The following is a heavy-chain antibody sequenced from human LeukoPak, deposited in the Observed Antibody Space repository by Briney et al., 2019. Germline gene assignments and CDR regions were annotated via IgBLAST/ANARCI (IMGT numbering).Heavy chain of an antibody. D-gene: IGHD5-24*01. V-gene: IGHV1-18*01. CDR3: ARWASRDDAFDI. J-gene: IGHJ3*02. Sequence: ASVKVSCKASGYTFTSYGISWVRQAPGQGLEWMGWISAYNGNTNYAQKLQGRVTMTTDTYTSTAYMALRSLRSDDTAVYYCARWASRDDAFDIWGQGTMVTVSS. CDR1: GYTFTSYG. CDR2: ISAYNGNT.